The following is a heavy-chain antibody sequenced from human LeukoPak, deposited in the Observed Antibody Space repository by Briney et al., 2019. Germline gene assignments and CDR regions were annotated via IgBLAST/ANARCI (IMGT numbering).Heavy chain of an antibody. CDR2: ISSSSSTI. CDR1: GFTFSSYG. D-gene: IGHD3-22*01. Sequence: TGGSLRLSCAASGFTFSSYGMHWVRQAPGKGLEWVSYISSSSSTIYYADSVKGRFTISRDNAKNSLYLQMNSLRAEDTAVYYCARDGYYYDSSARGWFDPWGQGTLVTVSS. CDR3: ARDGYYYDSSARGWFDP. J-gene: IGHJ5*02. V-gene: IGHV3-48*04.